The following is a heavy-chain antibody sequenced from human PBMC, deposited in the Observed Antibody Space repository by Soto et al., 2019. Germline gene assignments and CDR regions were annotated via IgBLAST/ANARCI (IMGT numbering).Heavy chain of an antibody. CDR2: ISAFNGKT. CDR3: ARDRVPKSSGFFPFDY. CDR1: GYTFNIYG. Sequence: QIQLVQSGAEVKKPGASVKVSCKASGYTFNIYGINWVRQAPGQGLEWMGWISAFNGKTNYAQKVQGRVTMTTDTSPSTAYVELRSLRSDDTAVYYCARDRVPKSSGFFPFDYWGHGTLVTVSS. J-gene: IGHJ4*01. V-gene: IGHV1-18*01. D-gene: IGHD3-22*01.